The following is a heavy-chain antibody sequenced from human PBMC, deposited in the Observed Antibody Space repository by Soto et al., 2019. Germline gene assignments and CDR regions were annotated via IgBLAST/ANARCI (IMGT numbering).Heavy chain of an antibody. D-gene: IGHD6-19*01. CDR3: ARDTSPYSSGWHNRHFDY. J-gene: IGHJ4*02. Sequence: QVQLVESGGGVVQPGRSLRLSCAASGFTFSSYAMHWVRQAPGKGLEWVAVISYDGSNKYYTDSVKGRFTISRDNSKKTLYLQMNSLRPEYTAVYYCARDTSPYSSGWHNRHFDYWGQGTLVTVSS. CDR2: ISYDGSNK. V-gene: IGHV3-30-3*01. CDR1: GFTFSSYA.